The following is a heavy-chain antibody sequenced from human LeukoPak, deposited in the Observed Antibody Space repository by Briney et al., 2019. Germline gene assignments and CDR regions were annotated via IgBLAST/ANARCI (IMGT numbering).Heavy chain of an antibody. V-gene: IGHV1-69*06. J-gene: IGHJ6*04. CDR1: GGTFSSYA. CDR3: ARGEGVLWFGELFRPRHGMDV. CDR2: IIPIFGTA. D-gene: IGHD3-10*01. Sequence: SVKVSCKAPGGTFSSYAISWVRQAPGQGLEWMGGIIPIFGTANYAQKFQGRVTITADKSTSTAYMELSSLRSEDTAVYYCARGEGVLWFGELFRPRHGMDVWGKGTTVTVSS.